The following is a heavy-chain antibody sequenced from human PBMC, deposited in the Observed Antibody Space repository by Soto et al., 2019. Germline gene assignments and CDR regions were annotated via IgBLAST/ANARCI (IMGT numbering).Heavy chain of an antibody. CDR1: GGSISSGGYY. J-gene: IGHJ4*02. D-gene: IGHD3-3*01. CDR2: IYYSGST. Sequence: QVQLQESGPGLVKPSQTLSLTCTVSGGSISSGGYYWSWIRQHPGKGLEGIGYIYYSGSTYYNPSLKSRVTISVDTSKNQFSLKLSSVTAADTAVYYCARGGIFGVVTTSYYYFDYWGQGTLVTVSS. V-gene: IGHV4-31*03. CDR3: ARGGIFGVVTTSYYYFDY.